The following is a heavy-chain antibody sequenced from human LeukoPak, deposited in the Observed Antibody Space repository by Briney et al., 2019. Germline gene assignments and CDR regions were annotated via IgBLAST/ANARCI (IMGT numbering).Heavy chain of an antibody. Sequence: PGGSLRLSCAASGFTFSSYSMNWVRQAPGKGLEWVSYISSSSSTIYYADSVKGRFTISRDNSKNTLYLQMNSLRAEDTAVYYCVKTSGGVVVPAAIDYWGQGTLVTVSS. D-gene: IGHD2-2*01. J-gene: IGHJ4*02. CDR3: VKTSGGVVVPAAIDY. CDR1: GFTFSSYS. CDR2: ISSSSSTI. V-gene: IGHV3-48*01.